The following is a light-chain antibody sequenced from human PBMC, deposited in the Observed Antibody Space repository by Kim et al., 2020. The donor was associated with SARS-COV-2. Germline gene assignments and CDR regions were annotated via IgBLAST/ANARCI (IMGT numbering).Light chain of an antibody. CDR3: QQSYSSPRGT. CDR1: QSISSH. CDR2: AAS. Sequence: DIQMTQSPSSLSASVGDRVTITCPASQSISSHLNWYQQKPGKAPKLLIYAASSLQSGVSSRFSGTGSGTDFTLTISSLQPEDFATYYCQQSYSSPRGTFGGGTKVDIK. V-gene: IGKV1-39*01. J-gene: IGKJ4*01.